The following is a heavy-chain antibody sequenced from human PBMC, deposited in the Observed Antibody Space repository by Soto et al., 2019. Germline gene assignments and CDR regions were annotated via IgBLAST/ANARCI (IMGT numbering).Heavy chain of an antibody. Sequence: QVQLVQSGAEVKKPGASVKVSCKASGYRFTSYGISWVRQAPGQGLEWMGWVGAYNGNPNYSPAFQDRVTVTTDTSTATAYLQLRGLRGDDTAGSYCARLFNWVDMRGDYLHYMDDWGTGTSVTVSS. J-gene: IGHJ6*03. CDR3: ARLFNWVDMRGDYLHYMDD. D-gene: IGHD1-1*01. V-gene: IGHV1-18*01. CDR1: GYRFTSYG. CDR2: VGAYNGNP.